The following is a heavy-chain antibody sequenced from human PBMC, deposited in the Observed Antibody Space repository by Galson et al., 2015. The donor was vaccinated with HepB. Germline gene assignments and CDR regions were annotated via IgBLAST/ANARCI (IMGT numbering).Heavy chain of an antibody. CDR3: ARAIPPRIGYYYYGMDV. J-gene: IGHJ6*02. Sequence: SETLSLTCTVSGGSISSYYWSWIRQPPGKGLEWIGYIYYSGSTNYNPSLKSRVTISVDTSKNQFSLKLSSVTAADTAVYYCARAIPPRIGYYYYGMDVWGRGTTLSVSS. CDR2: IYYSGST. CDR1: GGSISSYY. V-gene: IGHV4-59*01.